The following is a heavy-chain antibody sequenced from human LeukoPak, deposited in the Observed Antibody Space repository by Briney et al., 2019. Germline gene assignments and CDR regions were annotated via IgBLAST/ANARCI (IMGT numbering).Heavy chain of an antibody. D-gene: IGHD1-26*01. CDR2: IYSGGST. Sequence: GGSLRLSCAASGFTVSSNYMSWVRQAPGKGLEWVSVIYSGGSTYYADSVKGRFTISGDNSKNTLYLQMNSLRAEDTAVYYCARGIGSRGYGMDVWGQGTTVTVSS. V-gene: IGHV3-53*01. CDR1: GFTVSSNY. J-gene: IGHJ6*02. CDR3: ARGIGSRGYGMDV.